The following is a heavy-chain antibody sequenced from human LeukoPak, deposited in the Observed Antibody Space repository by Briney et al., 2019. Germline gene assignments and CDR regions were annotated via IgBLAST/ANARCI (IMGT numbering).Heavy chain of an antibody. Sequence: GRSLRLSCAASGFTFSSYAMHWVRQAPGKGLEWVAVISYDGSNKYYADSVKGRFTISRDNSKNTLYLQMNSLRAEDTAVYYCARDPYCSSTSCTYYFDYWGQGTLVTVSS. CDR3: ARDPYCSSTSCTYYFDY. V-gene: IGHV3-30-3*01. J-gene: IGHJ4*02. CDR1: GFTFSSYA. CDR2: ISYDGSNK. D-gene: IGHD2-2*01.